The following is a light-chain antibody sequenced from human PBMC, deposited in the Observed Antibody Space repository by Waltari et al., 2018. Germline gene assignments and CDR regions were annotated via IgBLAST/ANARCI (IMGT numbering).Light chain of an antibody. CDR3: QQYGSLPTM. J-gene: IGKJ1*01. CDR2: GAS. Sequence: EIVLTQSPGTLSLSPGERATLSCRGSQSVSSRYLAWYQQKPGQAPRLLIYGASSRATGIPDRFSGSGSGTDFTLTISRLEPEDFAVYYCQQYGSLPTMFGQGTKVEIK. CDR1: QSVSSRY. V-gene: IGKV3-20*01.